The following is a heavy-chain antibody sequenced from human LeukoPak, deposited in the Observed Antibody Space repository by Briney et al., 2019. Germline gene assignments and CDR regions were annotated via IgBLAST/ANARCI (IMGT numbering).Heavy chain of an antibody. V-gene: IGHV4-39*01. J-gene: IGHJ4*02. Sequence: NTSETLSLTCTVSGGSVSSGSYYWSWIRQPPGKGLEWIGSIYYSGSTYYNPSLKSRVTISVDTSKNQFSLKLRSVTAADTAVYYCARQISINLIDYWGQGTLVTVSS. CDR3: ARQISINLIDY. D-gene: IGHD1-14*01. CDR1: GGSVSSGSYY. CDR2: IYYSGST.